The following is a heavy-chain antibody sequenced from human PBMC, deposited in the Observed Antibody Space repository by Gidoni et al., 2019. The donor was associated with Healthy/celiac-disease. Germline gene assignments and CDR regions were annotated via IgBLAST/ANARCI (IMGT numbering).Heavy chain of an antibody. CDR2: ISYDGSNK. CDR1: GFTFSSYA. J-gene: IGHJ6*02. Sequence: VQLVESGGGVVQPGRSLRLSCAASGFTFSSYAMHWVRQAPGKGLEWVAVISYDGSNKYYADSVKGRFTISRDNSKNTLYLQMNSLRAEDTAVYYCARGYYYYYGMDVWGQGTTVTVSS. V-gene: IGHV3-30-3*01. CDR3: ARGYYYYYGMDV.